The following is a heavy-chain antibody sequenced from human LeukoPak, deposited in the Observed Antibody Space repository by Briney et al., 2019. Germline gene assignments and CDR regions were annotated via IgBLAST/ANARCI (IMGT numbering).Heavy chain of an antibody. CDR2: PRNKAKSYTT. V-gene: IGHV3-72*01. Sequence: GGSLRLSCAASGFTFSNYYMSWNRQAPGKGLEWVGRPRNKAKSYTTEYAASVKGRFTISRDDSKNSLYLQMNSLKTEDTAVYYCVRVGSVAGSDYLDYWGQGTLVTVSS. J-gene: IGHJ4*02. CDR3: VRVGSVAGSDYLDY. CDR1: GFTFSNYY. D-gene: IGHD6-19*01.